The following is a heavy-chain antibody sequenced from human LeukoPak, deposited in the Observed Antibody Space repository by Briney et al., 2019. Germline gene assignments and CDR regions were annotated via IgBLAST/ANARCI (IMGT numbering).Heavy chain of an antibody. V-gene: IGHV4-34*01. CDR1: GGSFSGYY. D-gene: IGHD3-22*01. CDR2: INHSGST. J-gene: IGHJ3*02. Sequence: SETLSLTCAVYGGSFSGYYWSWIRQPPGKGLEWIGEINHSGSTNYNPSLKSRVTISVDTSKNQFSLKLSSVTAADTAVYYCARVEGNYYDSSGYSFDIWGQGTMVTVSS. CDR3: ARVEGNYYDSSGYSFDI.